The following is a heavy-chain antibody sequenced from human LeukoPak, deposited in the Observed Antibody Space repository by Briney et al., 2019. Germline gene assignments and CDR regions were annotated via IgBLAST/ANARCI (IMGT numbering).Heavy chain of an antibody. Sequence: SGTLSLTCAVPGGSISSSNWWSWVRQPPGKGLEWIGEIYHSGSTNYNPSLKSRVTISVDKSKNQFSLKLSSVTAADTAVYYCARYSDILTGYRWFDPWGQGTLVTVSS. CDR3: ARYSDILTGYRWFDP. D-gene: IGHD3-9*01. CDR2: IYHSGST. J-gene: IGHJ5*02. CDR1: GGSISSSNW. V-gene: IGHV4-4*02.